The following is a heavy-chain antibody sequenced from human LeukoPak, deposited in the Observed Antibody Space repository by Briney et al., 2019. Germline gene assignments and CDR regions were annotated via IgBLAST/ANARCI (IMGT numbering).Heavy chain of an antibody. CDR3: ARGRDYYCSSTSCYSLGWFDP. CDR1: GYTFTSYA. V-gene: IGHV1-3*01. Sequence: ASVKVSCKASGYTFTSYAMHWVRQAPGQRLEWIGWINAGNGNTKYSQKFQGRVTITRDTSASTAYMELSSLRSEDTAVYYCARGRDYYCSSTSCYSLGWFDPWGQGTLVTVSS. D-gene: IGHD2-2*01. J-gene: IGHJ5*02. CDR2: INAGNGNT.